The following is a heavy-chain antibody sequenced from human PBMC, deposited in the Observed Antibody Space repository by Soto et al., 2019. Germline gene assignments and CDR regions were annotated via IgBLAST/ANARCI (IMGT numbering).Heavy chain of an antibody. J-gene: IGHJ6*02. CDR2: IWYDGRNK. CDR1: GFSFSSYG. V-gene: IGHV3-33*01. Sequence: QVQLVESGGGVVQPGRSLRLSCAAPGFSFSSYGMHWVRQAPDKGLEWVANIWYDGRNKYYADSVKGRFTISRDNSKNTFYLQMNSLRAEDTAVYYCARGGKNSYGMDVWGQGTTVTVSS. D-gene: IGHD3-16*01. CDR3: ARGGKNSYGMDV.